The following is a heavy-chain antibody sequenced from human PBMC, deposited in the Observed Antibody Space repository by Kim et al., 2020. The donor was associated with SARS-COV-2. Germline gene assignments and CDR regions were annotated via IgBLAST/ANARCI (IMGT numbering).Heavy chain of an antibody. CDR1: GGSISSYY. CDR2: IYYSGST. D-gene: IGHD6-13*01. V-gene: IGHV4-59*01. CDR3: ARAGPGTGPFDY. J-gene: IGHJ4*02. Sequence: SETLSLTCTVSGGSISSYYWSWIRQPPGKGLEWIGYIYYSGSTNYNPSLKSRVTISVDTSKNQFSLKLSSVTAADTAVYYCARAGPGTGPFDYWGQGTLVTVSS.